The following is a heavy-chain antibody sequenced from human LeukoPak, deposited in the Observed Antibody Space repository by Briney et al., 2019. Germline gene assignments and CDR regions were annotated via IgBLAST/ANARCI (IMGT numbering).Heavy chain of an antibody. J-gene: IGHJ4*02. CDR2: ISSSSSYI. V-gene: IGHV3-21*01. Sequence: GGSLRLSCAASGFTFSTYTMNWVRQAPGKGLEWVSSISSSSSYIYYADSVKGRFTISRDNAKNSLYLQMNSLRAEDTAVYYCARPQYYYGSGSYTPFDYWGQGTLVTVSS. CDR1: GFTFSTYT. D-gene: IGHD3-10*01. CDR3: ARPQYYYGSGSYTPFDY.